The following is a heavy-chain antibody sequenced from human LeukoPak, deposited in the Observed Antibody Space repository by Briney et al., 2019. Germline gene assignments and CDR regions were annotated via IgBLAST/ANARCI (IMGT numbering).Heavy chain of an antibody. Sequence: GGSLRLSCTASGFRFGDYWMTWVRQSPGKGLEWVANIRQDGSDTYYVESLRGRFTISRDNAKDSLYLQMNSLRAEDTAVYYCPSPRGVNSGGGYLDSGGQGALVPVSS. CDR1: GFRFGDYW. J-gene: IGHJ4*02. D-gene: IGHD3-10*01. V-gene: IGHV3-7*03. CDR3: PSPRGVNSGGGYLDS. CDR2: IRQDGSDT.